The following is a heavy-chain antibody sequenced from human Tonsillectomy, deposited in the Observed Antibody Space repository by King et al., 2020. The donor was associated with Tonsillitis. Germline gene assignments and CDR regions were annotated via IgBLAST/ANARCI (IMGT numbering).Heavy chain of an antibody. V-gene: IGHV3-15*01. CDR3: TTSYCSSTSCSPKPYYFDY. CDR2: IKSKTDGGTT. J-gene: IGHJ4*01. D-gene: IGHD2-2*01. CDR1: GFTFSNAW. Sequence: VQLVESGGGLVKPGGSLRLSCAASGFTFSNAWMSWVRQAPGKGLEWVGRIKSKTDGGTTDYAAPVKGRFTISRDDSKNTLYLQMNSLKTEDTAVYYCTTSYCSSTSCSPKPYYFDYWGHGTLVTVSS.